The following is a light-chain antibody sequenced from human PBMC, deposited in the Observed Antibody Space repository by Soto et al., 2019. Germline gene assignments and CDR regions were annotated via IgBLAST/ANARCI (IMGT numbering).Light chain of an antibody. J-gene: IGKJ4*01. CDR3: QQSYSTPLP. CDR2: AAS. CDR1: QSISSY. Sequence: DIQMTQSPSSLSASVGDRVTITCRASQSISSYLNWYQQKPGKAPKLLIYAASSLQSGVPSRFSGSGSGTDFTLTISRLRPEDLATYYCQQSYSTPLPFGGRTKVEIK. V-gene: IGKV1-39*01.